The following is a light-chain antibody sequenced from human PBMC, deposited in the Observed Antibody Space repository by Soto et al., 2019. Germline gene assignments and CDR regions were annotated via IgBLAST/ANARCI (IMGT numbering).Light chain of an antibody. Sequence: ALTQPASVSGSPGQSITISCTGTSSDVGGYIYVSWYQQHPGKAPKLMIYDVTSRPSGVSYRFSGSKSGNTASLTIPGLQAEDEADYYCSSYTTSSSYVFGTGTKVTVL. CDR2: DVT. J-gene: IGLJ1*01. CDR3: SSYTTSSSYV. V-gene: IGLV2-14*01. CDR1: SSDVGGYIY.